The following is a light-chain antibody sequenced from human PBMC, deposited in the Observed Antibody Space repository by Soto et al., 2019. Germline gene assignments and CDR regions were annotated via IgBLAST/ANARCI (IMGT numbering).Light chain of an antibody. CDR2: DVS. CDR3: CSYAGRYTFRV. CDR1: TSEVGGYNH. J-gene: IGLJ1*01. V-gene: IGLV2-11*01. Sequence: QSALTQPRSVSGSPGQSVTISCTGTTSEVGGYNHVSWYQQHPGKAPKVMIYDVSKRPSGVPDRFSGSKSGNTASLTISGLQAEDEADYYCCSYAGRYTFRVFGTGTKLTVL.